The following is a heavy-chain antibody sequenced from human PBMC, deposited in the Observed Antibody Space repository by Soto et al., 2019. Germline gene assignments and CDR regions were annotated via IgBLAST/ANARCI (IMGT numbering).Heavy chain of an antibody. V-gene: IGHV3-23*01. CDR3: ARRGYGSGSYYISYYYYGMDV. CDR1: GFRFHNYA. Sequence: GGSLRLSCAASGFRFHNYALSWVRQAPGKGLEWVSIINGDGGATYYADSVKGRFTISRDNSKNTLDLQMGSLRVEDTAVYYRARRGYGSGSYYISYYYYGMDVWGQGTTVTVSS. J-gene: IGHJ6*02. CDR2: INGDGGAT. D-gene: IGHD3-10*01.